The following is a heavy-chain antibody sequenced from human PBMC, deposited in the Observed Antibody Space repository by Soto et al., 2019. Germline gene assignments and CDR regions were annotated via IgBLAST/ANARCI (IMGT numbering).Heavy chain of an antibody. Sequence: EVQLVESGGGLVQPGGSLRLSCAASGFTFSTYWMHWVRQAPGKGLEWVSRIKTDGSDTNYADSVKGRFTISRDNAKNTLFLQMDSLGAEDTAVYLCATGGSGYFRYWVQGALVTVSS. CDR3: ATGGSGYFRY. D-gene: IGHD3-22*01. V-gene: IGHV3-74*01. J-gene: IGHJ4*02. CDR2: IKTDGSDT. CDR1: GFTFSTYW.